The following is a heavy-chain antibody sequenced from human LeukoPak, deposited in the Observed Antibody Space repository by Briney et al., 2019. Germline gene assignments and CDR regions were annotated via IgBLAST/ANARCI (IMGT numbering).Heavy chain of an antibody. Sequence: GGSLRLSCTASGVILSNYAMHWVRRPPGRGLEWVAVISFDGTNKYYGDSVKGRFTITRDNSKNTLYLQMNSLRAEDTAVYYCAKSYGSGSHYYYYYMDVWGKGTTVTVSS. V-gene: IGHV3-30*04. CDR1: GVILSNYA. J-gene: IGHJ6*03. CDR2: ISFDGTNK. CDR3: AKSYGSGSHYYYYYMDV. D-gene: IGHD3-10*01.